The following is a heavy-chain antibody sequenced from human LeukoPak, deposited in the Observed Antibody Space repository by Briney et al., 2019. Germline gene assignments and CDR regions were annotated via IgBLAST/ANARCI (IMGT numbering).Heavy chain of an antibody. CDR3: ARERAGTDFDY. V-gene: IGHV3-48*01. J-gene: IGHJ4*02. CDR2: ISGSSGII. D-gene: IGHD6-13*01. CDR1: GFTFNTYT. Sequence: GGSLRLSCAASGFTFNTYTMNWVRQAPGKGLEWVSYISGSSGIIDYADSVRGRFTISRDNAKNSLYLQMNSLRAEDTAVYYCARERAGTDFDYWGQGTLVTVSS.